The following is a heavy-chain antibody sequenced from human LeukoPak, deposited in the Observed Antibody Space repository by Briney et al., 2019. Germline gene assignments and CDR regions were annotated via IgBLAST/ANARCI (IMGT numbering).Heavy chain of an antibody. V-gene: IGHV3-30*02. D-gene: IGHD6-6*01. CDR1: GFTFSSYG. J-gene: IGHJ4*02. CDR3: AKGTHSSSSD. CDR2: IRYDGSNK. Sequence: PGGSLRLSCAASGFTFSSYGMHWVRQAPGKWLEWGAFIRYDGSNKYYADSVKGRFTIARDNSKHTLYLQMNSLSAEDTAVYYCAKGTHSSSSDWGQGTLVTVSS.